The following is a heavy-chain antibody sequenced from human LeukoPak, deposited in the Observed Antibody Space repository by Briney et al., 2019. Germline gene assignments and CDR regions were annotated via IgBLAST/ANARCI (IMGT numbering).Heavy chain of an antibody. Sequence: ASVKVSCKASGYTFTGYYMHWVRQAPGQGLEWMGWINPNSGGINYAQKFQGRVTMTRDTSISTAYMELSRLRSDDTAVYYCARDVGYDSSGYYLYWGQGTLVTVSS. J-gene: IGHJ4*02. V-gene: IGHV1-2*02. CDR3: ARDVGYDSSGYYLY. CDR2: INPNSGGI. CDR1: GYTFTGYY. D-gene: IGHD3-22*01.